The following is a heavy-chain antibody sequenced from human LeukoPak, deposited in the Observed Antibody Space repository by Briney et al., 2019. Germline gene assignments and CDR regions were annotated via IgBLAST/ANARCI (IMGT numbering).Heavy chain of an antibody. Sequence: GGSLRLSCAASGSTFSSYAMTWVRQAPGKGLEWVSIISGSGGTTYYADPVKGRFTISRDNSKNTLYLQMNSLRAEDTAIYYCAKRIPSWYYVDHWGQGTLVTVSS. CDR3: AKRIPSWYYVDH. CDR2: ISGSGGTT. J-gene: IGHJ4*02. D-gene: IGHD2-15*01. CDR1: GSTFSSYA. V-gene: IGHV3-23*01.